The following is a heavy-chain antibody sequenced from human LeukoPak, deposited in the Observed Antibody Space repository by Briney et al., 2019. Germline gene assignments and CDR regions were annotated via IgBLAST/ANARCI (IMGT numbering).Heavy chain of an antibody. V-gene: IGHV3-33*06. D-gene: IGHD3-22*01. CDR2: TWYDGSKA. Sequence: PGRSLRLSCAASGFILSSYGMHWVRQAPGKGLEWVAVTWYDGSKAYYADSVEGRFTISRDLSKNTLYLQMNSLRAEDTAVYYCAKTYYDSSGYRDYFDYWGQGTLVTVSS. CDR1: GFILSSYG. J-gene: IGHJ4*02. CDR3: AKTYYDSSGYRDYFDY.